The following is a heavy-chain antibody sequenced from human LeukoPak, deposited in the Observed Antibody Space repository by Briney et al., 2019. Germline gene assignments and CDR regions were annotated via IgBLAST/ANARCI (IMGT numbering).Heavy chain of an antibody. CDR3: ARVDYGGNSGFGY. CDR2: IIPILGIA. CDR1: GGTFSSYT. J-gene: IGHJ4*02. D-gene: IGHD4-23*01. Sequence: TVKVSCKASGGTFSSYTISWVRQAPGQGLEWMGRIIPILGIANYAQKFQGRVTITADKSTSTAYMELSSLRSEDTAVYYCARVDYGGNSGFGYWGQGTLVTVSS. V-gene: IGHV1-69*02.